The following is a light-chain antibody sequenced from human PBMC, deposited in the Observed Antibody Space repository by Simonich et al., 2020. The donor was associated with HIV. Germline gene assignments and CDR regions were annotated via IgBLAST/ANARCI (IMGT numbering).Light chain of an antibody. J-gene: IGKJ4*01. CDR3: QQYHSTPLT. V-gene: IGKV4-1*01. Sequence: DIVMTQSPDSLAVSLGERATINCKSSQSVLYRSNNKNYLAWYQQQPGQPPKLLFYWASTRESGVPDRFSGSGSGTDFTLTISSLQAEDVAIYYCQQYHSTPLTFGGGTKVEIK. CDR1: QSVLYRSNNKNY. CDR2: WAS.